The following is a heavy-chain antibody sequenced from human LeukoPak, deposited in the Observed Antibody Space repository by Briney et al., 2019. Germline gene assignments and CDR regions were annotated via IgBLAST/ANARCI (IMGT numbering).Heavy chain of an antibody. D-gene: IGHD2-8*01. CDR2: GNYGGST. Sequence: ARTLRLSCTASGFTFNNDANNWSWQAPDQGKDLDSSVNGNYGGSTYYNPSLKSRVTTSVDTSKNQFSLKLSSVTAADTAVYYCARVARGRRPNGGNCDYWGQGTLVTVSS. V-gene: IGHV4-31*03. J-gene: IGHJ4*02. CDR3: ARVARGRRPNGGNCDY. CDR1: GFTFNNDANN.